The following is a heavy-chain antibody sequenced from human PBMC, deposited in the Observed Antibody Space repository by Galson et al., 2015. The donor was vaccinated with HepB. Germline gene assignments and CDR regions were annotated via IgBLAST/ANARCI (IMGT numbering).Heavy chain of an antibody. J-gene: IGHJ4*02. CDR3: APEDFWSGYLDY. D-gene: IGHD3-3*01. CDR1: GDSVSSNSAA. Sequence: CAISGDSVSSNSAAWNWMRQSPSRGLEWLGRTYYRSKWYTDYAPSVKSRITINPDTSKNQFSLQLNSVTPEDTAVYYCAPEDFWSGYLDYWGQGTLVTVSS. V-gene: IGHV6-1*01. CDR2: TYYRSKWYT.